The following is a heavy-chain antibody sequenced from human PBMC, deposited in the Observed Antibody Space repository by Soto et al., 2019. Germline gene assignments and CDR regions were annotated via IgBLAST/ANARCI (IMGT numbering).Heavy chain of an antibody. J-gene: IGHJ6*02. V-gene: IGHV3-74*01. Sequence: EVQLVESGGGLVQPGGSLSLSCAASGFTISSHWMHWVRQVPGKGLEWVSRIKSDGTSISYADSVKGRFTISRDNVKNSLYMQMNRLRAEDTAVYYWARRVAEYGMDVWGQGTTVTVSS. CDR3: ARRVAEYGMDV. D-gene: IGHD2-15*01. CDR1: GFTISSHW. CDR2: IKSDGTSI.